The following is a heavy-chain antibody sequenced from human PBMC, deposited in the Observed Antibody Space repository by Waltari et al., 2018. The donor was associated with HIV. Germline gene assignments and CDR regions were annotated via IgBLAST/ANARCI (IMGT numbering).Heavy chain of an antibody. Sequence: QVQLQESGPGLLKPSETLSLTCTVSGGPISRYYWSWIRQPPGKGLEWIGYIYYSGSTKDNPSLNSRVSISVDTSKNQFSLKLSSVTAADTAAYFCARDRSWYFDLWGRGTLVTVSS. J-gene: IGHJ2*01. CDR3: ARDRSWYFDL. CDR1: GGPISRYY. V-gene: IGHV4-59*01. CDR2: IYYSGST.